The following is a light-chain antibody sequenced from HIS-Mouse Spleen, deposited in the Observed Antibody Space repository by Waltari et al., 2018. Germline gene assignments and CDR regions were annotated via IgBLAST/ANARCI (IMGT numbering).Light chain of an antibody. J-gene: IGKJ2*01. CDR2: DAS. V-gene: IGKV3-11*01. CDR3: QQRSNWPPYT. CDR1: QSVSSY. Sequence: EIVLTQSPATMSLSPGERATLSCRASQSVSSYLAWYQQKPGQAPRLLIYDASNRATGIPARFSGSGYGTDFTLTNSSLEPEDFAVYYCQQRSNWPPYTFGQGTKLEIK.